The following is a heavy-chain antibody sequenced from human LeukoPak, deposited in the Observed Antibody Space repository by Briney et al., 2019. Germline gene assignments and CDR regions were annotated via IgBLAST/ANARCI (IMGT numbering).Heavy chain of an antibody. CDR1: GFTFSSYA. CDR3: AKDSTTYSSGWYSTVFDY. CDR2: ISGSGGST. J-gene: IGHJ4*02. Sequence: GGSLRFSCAASGFTFSSYAMSWVRQAPGKGLEWVSAISGSGGSTYYADSVKGRFTISRDNSKNTLYLQMNSLRAEDTAVYYCAKDSTTYSSGWYSTVFDYWGQGTLVTVSS. D-gene: IGHD6-19*01. V-gene: IGHV3-23*01.